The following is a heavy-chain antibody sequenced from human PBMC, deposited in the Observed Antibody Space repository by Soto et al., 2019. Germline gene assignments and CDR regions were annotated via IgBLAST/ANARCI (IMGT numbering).Heavy chain of an antibody. CDR3: ARDFRLAAAGLRYYYYGMDV. CDR2: IGTAGDT. D-gene: IGHD6-13*01. Sequence: RLSCAASGFTFSRYDMHWVRQATLKGLECVSAIGTAGDTYYPGSVKGRFTISRENAKNSLYLQMNSLRAGDTAVYYCARDFRLAAAGLRYYYYGMDVWGQGTTVTVSS. J-gene: IGHJ6*02. CDR1: GFTFSRYD. V-gene: IGHV3-13*01.